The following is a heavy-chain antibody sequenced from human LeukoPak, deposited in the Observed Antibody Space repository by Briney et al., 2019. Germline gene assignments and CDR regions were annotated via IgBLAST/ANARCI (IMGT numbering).Heavy chain of an antibody. CDR2: IYYSGST. D-gene: IGHD6-19*01. CDR1: GGSISSSSYY. CDR3: ARQGVAGGGNCFDY. Sequence: SETLSLTCTVSGGSISSSSYYWGWIRQPPGKGLEWIGSIYYSGSTYYNPSLKSRVTISVDTSKNQFSLKLSSVTAADTAVYYCARQGVAGGGNCFDYWGQGTLVTVSS. V-gene: IGHV4-39*01. J-gene: IGHJ4*02.